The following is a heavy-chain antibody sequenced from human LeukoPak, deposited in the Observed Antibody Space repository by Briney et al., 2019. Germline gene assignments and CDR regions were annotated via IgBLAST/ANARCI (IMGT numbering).Heavy chain of an antibody. CDR2: IYYSGNT. V-gene: IGHV4-39*01. CDR3: ATLQRSGARSHPSYL. CDR1: GGSISSTRSY. J-gene: IGHJ5*02. D-gene: IGHD3-10*01. Sequence: SATLSLTCTVSGGSISSTRSYRGWVRQPPGKALEWIGTIYYSGNTHCNPSLKSRVTISVNTSKNQFSLQLSSVTAADTAVYFCATLQRSGARSHPSYLWGQGTLVTVSS.